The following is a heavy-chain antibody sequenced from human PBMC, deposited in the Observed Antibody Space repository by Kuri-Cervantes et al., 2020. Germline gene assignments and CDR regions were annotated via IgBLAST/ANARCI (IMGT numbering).Heavy chain of an antibody. CDR3: ARGVSFEAAGP. CDR1: GFTFSSYW. D-gene: IGHD6-13*01. V-gene: IGHV3-66*03. CDR2: IYSCGST. J-gene: IGHJ5*02. Sequence: GESPKTSWAAYGFTFSSYWMHWVRQAPGKGLVWVSVIYSCGSTYYADSVKGRFTIPRDNSKNTLYLQMNSLRAEDTAAYYCARGVSFEAAGPWGQGTLVTVSS.